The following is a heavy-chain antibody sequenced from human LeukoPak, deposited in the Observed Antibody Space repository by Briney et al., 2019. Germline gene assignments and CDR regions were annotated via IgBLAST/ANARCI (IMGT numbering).Heavy chain of an antibody. D-gene: IGHD6-13*01. CDR2: IRYDGSNK. CDR3: AKDRGIAAAGTSYFDY. J-gene: IGHJ4*02. CDR1: GFTFSSYG. V-gene: IGHV3-30*02. Sequence: GRSLRLSCAASGFTFSSYGMHWVRQAPGKGLEWVAFIRYDGSNKYYADSVKGRFTISRDNSKNTLYLQMNSLRAEDTAVYYCAKDRGIAAAGTSYFDYWGQGTLVTVSS.